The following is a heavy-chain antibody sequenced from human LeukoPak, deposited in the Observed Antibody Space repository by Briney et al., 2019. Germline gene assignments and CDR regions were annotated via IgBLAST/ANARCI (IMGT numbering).Heavy chain of an antibody. Sequence: GGSLRLSCAASGFTVSSNYMSWVRQAPGKGLEWVSVIYSGGSTYYADSVKGRFTISRDNSKNTVYLQMNSLRAEDTAVYYCARDLNYDSDYWGQGTLVTVSS. CDR1: GFTVSSNY. CDR3: ARDLNYDSDY. V-gene: IGHV3-53*01. D-gene: IGHD3-22*01. CDR2: IYSGGST. J-gene: IGHJ4*02.